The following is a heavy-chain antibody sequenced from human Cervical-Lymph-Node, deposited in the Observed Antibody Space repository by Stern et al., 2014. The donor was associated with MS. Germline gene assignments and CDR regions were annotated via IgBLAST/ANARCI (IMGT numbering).Heavy chain of an antibody. Sequence: QVQLQESGPGLVKPSQTLSLTCTVSGGSINSNDYYWSWIRQPPGKGLEWIGYIYYSGTTYYNPSLKSRVTMSVDTSKNQFSLKLSSVTAADTAVYYCARDPGVASAGTSHRQPHNWFDTWGQGTLVTVSS. D-gene: IGHD6-13*01. CDR1: GGSINSNDYY. J-gene: IGHJ5*02. CDR2: IYYSGTT. V-gene: IGHV4-31*03. CDR3: ARDPGVASAGTSHRQPHNWFDT.